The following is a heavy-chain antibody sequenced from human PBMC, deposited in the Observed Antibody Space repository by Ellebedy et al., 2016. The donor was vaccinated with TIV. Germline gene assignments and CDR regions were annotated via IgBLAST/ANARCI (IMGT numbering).Heavy chain of an antibody. V-gene: IGHV3-21*01. Sequence: GESLKISCAASRFTFSSYNMNWVRQAPGKGLAWVSSIGGSGSYIHYADSVKGRFTISRDNAKNTLSLQMNSLSAEDTAIYYCARDFYLDVWGQGTTVTVSS. D-gene: IGHD2/OR15-2a*01. CDR3: ARDFYLDV. J-gene: IGHJ6*02. CDR2: IGGSGSYI. CDR1: RFTFSSYN.